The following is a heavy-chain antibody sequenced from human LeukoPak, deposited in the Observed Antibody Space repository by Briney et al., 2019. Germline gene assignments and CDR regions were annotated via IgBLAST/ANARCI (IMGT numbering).Heavy chain of an antibody. J-gene: IGHJ4*02. CDR2: IYYSGST. Sequence: GSLRLSCAASGFTVSSNYMSWIRQPPGKGLEWIGSIYYSGSTYYNPSLKSRVTISVDTSKNQFSLKLSSVTAADTAVYYCARLDYTDRGGKYWGQGTLVTVSS. CDR3: ARLDYTDRGGKY. CDR1: GFTVSSNY. V-gene: IGHV4-39*01. D-gene: IGHD4-11*01.